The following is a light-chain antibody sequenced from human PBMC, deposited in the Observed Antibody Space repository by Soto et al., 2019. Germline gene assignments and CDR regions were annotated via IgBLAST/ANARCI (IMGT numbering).Light chain of an antibody. J-gene: IGLJ2*01. CDR3: AAWDDSLNGLV. V-gene: IGLV1-36*01. CDR1: SSNIGNNA. Sequence: QSVLTQPPSVSEAPRQRVTISCSGSSSNIGNNAVNVYQQLPGKAPKLLIYYDDLLPSGVSDRFSGSKSGTSASLAISGLQSEDEADYYCAAWDDSLNGLVFGGGTKLTVL. CDR2: YDD.